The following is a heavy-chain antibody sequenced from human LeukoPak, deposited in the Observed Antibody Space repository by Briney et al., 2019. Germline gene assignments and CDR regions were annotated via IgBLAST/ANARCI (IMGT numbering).Heavy chain of an antibody. CDR3: ARGWGITMVRGVIKGQGYFDY. V-gene: IGHV1-18*04. Sequence: ASVKVSCKASGYTFTGYYMHWVRQAPGQGLEWMGWISAYNGNTNYAQKLQGRVTMTTDTSTSTAYMELRSLRSDDTAVYYCARGWGITMVRGVIKGQGYFDYWGQGTLVTVSS. CDR1: GYTFTGYY. CDR2: ISAYNGNT. D-gene: IGHD3-10*01. J-gene: IGHJ4*02.